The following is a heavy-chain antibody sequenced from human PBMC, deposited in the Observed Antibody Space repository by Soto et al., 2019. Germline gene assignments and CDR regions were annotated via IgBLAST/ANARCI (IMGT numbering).Heavy chain of an antibody. CDR1: GFTFTSYG. D-gene: IGHD4-17*01. CDR2: IAYGGIDK. J-gene: IGHJ6*02. Sequence: QVQLVESGGGVVQPGRSLRLSCAASGFTFTSYGMHWVRQAPGKGLEWVSVIAYGGIDKYYGSSVKGRFTTSRDSSKNTLYLQMDSLSSEDTAVYYCAKGSYGGRYGMDVGGRGTTVIVSS. V-gene: IGHV3-30*18. CDR3: AKGSYGGRYGMDV.